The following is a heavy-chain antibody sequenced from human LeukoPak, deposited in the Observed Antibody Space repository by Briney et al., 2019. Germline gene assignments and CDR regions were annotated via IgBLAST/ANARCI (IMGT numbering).Heavy chain of an antibody. CDR3: TVASGTDH. CDR1: GITFRNVW. Sequence: PGGSLRLSCAASGITFRNVWVSWVRQAPGKGLEWIGYIKTKAEGETPDYAAPVKDRFFISRDDSRNTLYLQMNSLKAEDTALYYCTVASGTDHWGQGTLVTVSS. D-gene: IGHD6-13*01. V-gene: IGHV3-15*05. CDR2: IKTKAEGETP. J-gene: IGHJ1*01.